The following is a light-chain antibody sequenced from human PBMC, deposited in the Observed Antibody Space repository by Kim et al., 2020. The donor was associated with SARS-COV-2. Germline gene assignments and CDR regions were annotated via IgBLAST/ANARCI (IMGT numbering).Light chain of an antibody. CDR2: DRN. J-gene: IGLJ2*01. CDR1: SLRSYY. Sequence: LGKKGRTTCQGESLRSYYATWYQQKQRHDPVLVIYDRNNRPDGIPDRFSGSSSGNTASLTTSGAQAEDEADFYCQSRDSGGNVLFGGGTQLTVL. V-gene: IGLV3-19*01. CDR3: QSRDSGGNVL.